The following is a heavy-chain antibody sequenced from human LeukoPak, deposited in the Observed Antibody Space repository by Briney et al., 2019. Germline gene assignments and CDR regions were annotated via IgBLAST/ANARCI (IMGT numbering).Heavy chain of an antibody. V-gene: IGHV3-13*01. CDR2: VGIAADT. J-gene: IGHJ3*01. D-gene: IGHD1-14*01. CDR3: AREGRMGTADAFDV. Sequence: GGSLRLSCAASGFTFNNYEMHWVRQTAGKGLEWVSAVGIAADTFYAGSVKDRFSISRDNAESSLFLQMNSLRAGDTAVYYCAREGRMGTADAFDVWGQGTMVTVSS. CDR1: GFTFNNYE.